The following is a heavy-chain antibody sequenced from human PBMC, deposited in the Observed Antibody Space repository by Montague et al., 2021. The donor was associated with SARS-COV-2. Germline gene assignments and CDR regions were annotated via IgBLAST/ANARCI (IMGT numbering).Heavy chain of an antibody. Sequence: SETLSLTCTVSGGSISGDYWAWIRHPPGTGLEWLSYIYYSGGINSNSSLKSRVTMSVDISKNQFSLKLTSVTAADTAVYDCARAVSVQRAVDRFDLWGRGTMVTVSS. V-gene: IGHV4-59*13. J-gene: IGHJ5*02. CDR3: ARAVSVQRAVDRFDL. D-gene: IGHD4-11*01. CDR2: IYYSGGI. CDR1: GGSISGDY.